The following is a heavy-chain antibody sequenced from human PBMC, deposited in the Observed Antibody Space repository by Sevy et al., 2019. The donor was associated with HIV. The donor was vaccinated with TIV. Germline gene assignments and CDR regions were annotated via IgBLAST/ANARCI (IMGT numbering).Heavy chain of an antibody. CDR1: GFTFSSYA. D-gene: IGHD3-16*02. Sequence: GGSLRLSCAASGFTFSSYAMSWVRQAPGKGLEWVSAISGSGGSTYYADSVKGRFTISRDNSKNTLYLQMNSLRAEDMAIYYWAKAQVMITFGGVIVDSNYFDYWGQGTLVTVSS. CDR2: ISGSGGST. J-gene: IGHJ4*02. CDR3: AKAQVMITFGGVIVDSNYFDY. V-gene: IGHV3-23*01.